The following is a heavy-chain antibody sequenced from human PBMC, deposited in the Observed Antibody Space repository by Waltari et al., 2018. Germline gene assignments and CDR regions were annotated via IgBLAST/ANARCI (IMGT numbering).Heavy chain of an antibody. Sequence: QVQLVQSGSELKKPGASVKVSCKASGYTFTSYAMNWVLQAPGQGLEWIGWINTNTGNPTYAQGFTGRFVFSLDTSVSTAYLQISSLKAEDTAVYYCARVDVTIVATIAGGDRNYYYGMDVWGQGTTVTVSS. V-gene: IGHV7-4-1*02. CDR1: GYTFTSYA. D-gene: IGHD5-12*01. CDR2: INTNTGNP. J-gene: IGHJ6*02. CDR3: ARVDVTIVATIAGGDRNYYYGMDV.